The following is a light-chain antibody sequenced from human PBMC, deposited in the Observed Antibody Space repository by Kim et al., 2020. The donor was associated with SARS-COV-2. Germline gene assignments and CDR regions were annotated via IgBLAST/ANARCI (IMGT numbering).Light chain of an antibody. CDR3: LLFFGGVHV. CDR1: TGPVTTDFY. V-gene: IGLV7-43*01. J-gene: IGLJ1*01. CDR2: RTN. Sequence: GGTVTHTYASSTGPVTTDFYPNWFQQKPGQPPRPLIFRTNDGHSWTPGRFSGSLLGGKATLTLSRVQPEDEADYFCLLFFGGVHVFGPGTKVTVL.